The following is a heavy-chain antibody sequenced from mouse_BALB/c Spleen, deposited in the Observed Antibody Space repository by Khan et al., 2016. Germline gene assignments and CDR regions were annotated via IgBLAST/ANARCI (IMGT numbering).Heavy chain of an antibody. V-gene: IGHV4-1*02. CDR2: INPDSSTI. Sequence: EVKLLESGGGLVQPGGSLKLSCAASGYDFSRYWMSWVRQAPGKGLEWIGEINPDSSTINYTPSLKDKFIISRDNAKNTLYLQMSKVRSEDTALYYWARLHYYGCVAYWGQGTTLTVAS. D-gene: IGHD1-2*01. CDR3: ARLHYYGCVAY. J-gene: IGHJ2*01. CDR1: GYDFSRYW.